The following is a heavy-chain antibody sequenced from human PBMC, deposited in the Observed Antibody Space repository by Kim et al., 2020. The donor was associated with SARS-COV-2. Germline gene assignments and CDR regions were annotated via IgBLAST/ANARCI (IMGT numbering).Heavy chain of an antibody. CDR1: GFTFSSYA. J-gene: IGHJ4*02. D-gene: IGHD3-22*01. CDR2: ISGSGGST. CDR3: AKEGPYYYDRGMDFDY. V-gene: IGHV3-23*01. Sequence: GGSLRLSCAASGFTFSSYAMSWVRQAPGKGLEWVSAISGSGGSTYYADSVKGRFTISRDNSKNTLYLQMNSLRAEDTAVYYCAKEGPYYYDRGMDFDYWGQGTLVTVSS.